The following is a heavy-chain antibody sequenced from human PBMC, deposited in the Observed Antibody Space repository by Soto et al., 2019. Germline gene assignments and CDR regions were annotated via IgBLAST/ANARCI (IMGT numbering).Heavy chain of an antibody. CDR3: ATSSIAAAGYYFDY. D-gene: IGHD6-13*01. V-gene: IGHV4-39*01. CDR1: GDSISSSSYY. J-gene: IGHJ4*02. Sequence: TLSLTCTVSGDSISSSSYYWGWIRQPPGKGLEWIGSIYYSGSTYYNPSLKSRVTISVDTSKNQFSLKLSSVTAADTAVYYCATSSIAAAGYYFDYWGQGTLVTVSS. CDR2: IYYSGST.